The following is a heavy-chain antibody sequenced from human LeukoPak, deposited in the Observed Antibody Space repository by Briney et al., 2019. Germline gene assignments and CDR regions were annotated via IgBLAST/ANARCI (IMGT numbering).Heavy chain of an antibody. CDR2: ISSSSSTI. CDR3: AREAPGPNRWLQFDCFDY. Sequence: GGSLRLSCAASGFTFSSYSMNWVRQAPGKELEWVSYISSSSSTIYYADSVKGRFTISRDNAKNSLYLQMNSLRAEDTAVYYCAREAPGPNRWLQFDCFDYWGQGTLVTVSS. D-gene: IGHD5-24*01. V-gene: IGHV3-48*04. J-gene: IGHJ4*02. CDR1: GFTFSSYS.